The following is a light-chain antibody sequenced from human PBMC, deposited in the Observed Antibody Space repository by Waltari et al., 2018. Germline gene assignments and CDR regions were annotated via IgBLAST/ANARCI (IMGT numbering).Light chain of an antibody. CDR3: AAWDDSLKV. V-gene: IGLV1-47*01. CDR1: SSNIGSNY. Sequence: QSVLTQPPSASGTPGPRVTISCSGSSSNIGSNYVYWYQQLPGTAPKLLIYRNNQRPSGVPDRFSGSKSDTSASLAISGLRSEDEADYYCAAWDDSLKVFGGGTKLTVL. J-gene: IGLJ3*02. CDR2: RNN.